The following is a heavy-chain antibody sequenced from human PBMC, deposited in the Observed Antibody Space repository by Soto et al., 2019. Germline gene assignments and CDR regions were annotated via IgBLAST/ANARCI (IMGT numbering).Heavy chain of an antibody. Sequence: QVQLVESGGGVVHPGRSLRLSCTASGFSFNNYGMHWVRQAPGKGLEWVAAIWYAGSNENYSDSVKGRFTISRDNSKNMLYLQMNSLRAEDTAVYYCTKEMHEIWLRSFFEQWGQGTLVAVSS. D-gene: IGHD5-18*01. V-gene: IGHV3-33*06. CDR3: TKEMHEIWLRSFFEQ. CDR2: IWYAGSNE. J-gene: IGHJ4*02. CDR1: GFSFNNYG.